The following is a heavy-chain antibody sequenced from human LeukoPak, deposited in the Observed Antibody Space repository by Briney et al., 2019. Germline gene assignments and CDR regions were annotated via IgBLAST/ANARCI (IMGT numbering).Heavy chain of an antibody. CDR2: IYYSGST. Sequence: SETLSLTCTVSGASINSITYYWGWIRQPPGKGLEWIGSIYYSGSTYYATSLKSRVTISIDTSKNQFSLKLTSVTAADTAVYYCARYHSTWGLNYWGQGTLVTVSS. CDR1: GASINSITYY. CDR3: ARYHSTWGLNY. V-gene: IGHV4-39*01. J-gene: IGHJ4*02. D-gene: IGHD2-2*01.